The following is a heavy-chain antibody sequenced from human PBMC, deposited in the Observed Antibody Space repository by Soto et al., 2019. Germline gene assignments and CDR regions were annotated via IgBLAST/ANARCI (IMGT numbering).Heavy chain of an antibody. CDR2: IYYSGST. Sequence: SETLSLTCTVSGGSISSYYWSWIRQPPGKGLEWIGYIYYSGSTNYNPSLKSRVTISVDTSKNQFSLKLSSVTAADTAVYFCARDDRLLGGDYWSYYFDSWGQGTLVTVSS. CDR1: GGSISSYY. CDR3: ARDDRLLGGDYWSYYFDS. J-gene: IGHJ4*02. D-gene: IGHD3-3*01. V-gene: IGHV4-59*01.